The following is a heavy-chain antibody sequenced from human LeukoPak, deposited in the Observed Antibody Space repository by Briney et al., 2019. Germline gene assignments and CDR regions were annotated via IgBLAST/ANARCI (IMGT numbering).Heavy chain of an antibody. V-gene: IGHV3-7*03. D-gene: IGHD3-3*01. CDR3: ARDQYDTWSRRGNFDS. CDR1: GFTFGKYW. Sequence: GGSLRLSCVTSGFTFGKYWMGWVRQAPGKGLEWVANIKLDGSEKNYVDSVKGRFTISRDNTKNSLYLQMNSLRAEDTAVFYCARDQYDTWSRRGNFDSWGQGTLVIVSS. CDR2: IKLDGSEK. J-gene: IGHJ4*02.